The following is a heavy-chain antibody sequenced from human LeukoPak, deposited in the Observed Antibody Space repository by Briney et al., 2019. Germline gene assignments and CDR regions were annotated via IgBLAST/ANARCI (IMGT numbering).Heavy chain of an antibody. J-gene: IGHJ3*02. CDR2: ISNDSVDK. V-gene: IGHV3-11*04. Sequence: GGSLRLSCVGSGFMFSDYYMSWIRQAPGKGLEWVSYISNDSVDKYYVDSVRGRFTISRDNAKKSMYMQMSGLRVEDTAVYYCARRDWVSGAVRAFDIWGQGTMVTVSS. CDR3: ARRDWVSGAVRAFDI. CDR1: GFMFSDYY. D-gene: IGHD3-3*01.